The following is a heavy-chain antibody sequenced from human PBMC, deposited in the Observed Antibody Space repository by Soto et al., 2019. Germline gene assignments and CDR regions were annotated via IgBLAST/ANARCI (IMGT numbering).Heavy chain of an antibody. CDR1: GFTFSSYG. D-gene: IGHD5-12*01. Sequence: GGSLRLSCAASGFTFSSYGMHWVRQAPGKGLEWVAVISYDGSNKYYADSVKGRFTISRDNSKNTLYLQMNSLRAEDTAVYYCAKNGEVWLQFYYFDYWGQGTLVTGSS. CDR3: AKNGEVWLQFYYFDY. V-gene: IGHV3-30*18. CDR2: ISYDGSNK. J-gene: IGHJ4*02.